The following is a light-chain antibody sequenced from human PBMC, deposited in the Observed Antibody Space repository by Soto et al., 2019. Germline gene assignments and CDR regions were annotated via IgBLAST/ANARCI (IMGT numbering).Light chain of an antibody. Sequence: QSALTQPASVSGSPGQSITISCTGTNSDVGGYNYVSWYQQHPGKAPKVMIYDVSYRPSGVSNRFSGSKSGNTASLTISGLQVEDEADYYCSSYTSSSTLVVFGGGTKLTVL. J-gene: IGLJ2*01. CDR1: NSDVGGYNY. CDR3: SSYTSSSTLVV. CDR2: DVS. V-gene: IGLV2-14*03.